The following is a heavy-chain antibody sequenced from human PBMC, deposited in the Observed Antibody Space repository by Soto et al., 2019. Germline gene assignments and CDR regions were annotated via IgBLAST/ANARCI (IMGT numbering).Heavy chain of an antibody. V-gene: IGHV1-69*13. D-gene: IGHD5-12*01. Sequence: SVKVSCKASGGTFSSYAISCVVQAPLHRLEWMGGIIPIFGTANYAQKFQGRVTITADESTSTAYMELSSLRSEDTAVYYCARGLKEMATTTSSYDAFDIWGQGTMVTVSS. J-gene: IGHJ3*02. CDR2: IIPIFGTA. CDR1: GGTFSSYA. CDR3: ARGLKEMATTTSSYDAFDI.